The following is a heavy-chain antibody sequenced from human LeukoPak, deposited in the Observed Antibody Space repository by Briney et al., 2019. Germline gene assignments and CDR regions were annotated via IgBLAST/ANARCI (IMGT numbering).Heavy chain of an antibody. CDR2: ISAYNGNT. Sequence: ASVKVSCKASGYTFTSYGISWVRQAPGQGLEWMGWISAYNGNTNYEQKFQGRVTMTTDTFTSTAYLELRSLRSDDTALYYCARAESLYGGNLAAAFDIWGQGTMVTVSS. D-gene: IGHD4-23*01. J-gene: IGHJ3*02. V-gene: IGHV1-18*01. CDR3: ARAESLYGGNLAAAFDI. CDR1: GYTFTSYG.